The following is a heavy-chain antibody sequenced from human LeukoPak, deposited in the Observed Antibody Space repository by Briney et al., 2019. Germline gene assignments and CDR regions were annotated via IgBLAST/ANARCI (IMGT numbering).Heavy chain of an antibody. CDR1: GYTFTGYY. Sequence: GASVKVSFKASGYTFTGYYMHWVRQAPGQGLEWMGWINPNSGGTNYAQKFQGRVTMTRDTSISTAYMELSRLRSDDTAVYYCARPMVRGGDWFDPWGQGTLVTVSS. CDR3: ARPMVRGGDWFDP. V-gene: IGHV1-2*02. J-gene: IGHJ5*02. D-gene: IGHD3-10*01. CDR2: INPNSGGT.